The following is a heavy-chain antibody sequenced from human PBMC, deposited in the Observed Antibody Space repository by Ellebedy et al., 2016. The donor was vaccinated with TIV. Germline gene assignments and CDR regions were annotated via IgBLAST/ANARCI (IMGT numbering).Heavy chain of an antibody. CDR3: ARDVTGIRGFSY. J-gene: IGHJ4*02. V-gene: IGHV3-21*01. CDR2: ISSGGSYI. Sequence: GESLKISCAASGFTFSSYSLNWVRQAPGKGLEWVSSISSGGSYIYYADSVKGRFTISRDNAKNSLYLQMNSLRAEDTAVYYCARDVTGIRGFSYWGQGTLVTVSS. CDR1: GFTFSSYS. D-gene: IGHD7-27*01.